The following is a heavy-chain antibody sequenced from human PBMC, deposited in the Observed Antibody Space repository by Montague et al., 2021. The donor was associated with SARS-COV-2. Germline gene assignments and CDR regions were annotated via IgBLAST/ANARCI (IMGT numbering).Heavy chain of an antibody. J-gene: IGHJ4*03. D-gene: IGHD6-19*01. Sequence: CAISGDSVSSNIATRNWIRQSPSKGLEWLGRTYYRSKWYNDYAVSVKSRVIINPDTSNNRISLQLNSVTPEDTAVYYCARAGVQDNGWYLSYFDHWGQGTLVTVSS. CDR3: ARAGVQDNGWYLSYFDH. CDR2: TYYRSKWYN. CDR1: GDSVSSNIAT. V-gene: IGHV6-1*01.